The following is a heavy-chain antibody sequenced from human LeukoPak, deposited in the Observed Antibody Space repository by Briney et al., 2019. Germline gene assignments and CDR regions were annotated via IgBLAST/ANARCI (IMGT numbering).Heavy chain of an antibody. J-gene: IGHJ3*02. D-gene: IGHD3-22*01. Sequence: GRSLRLSCAASGFTFSSYSMNWVRQAPGKGLEWVSSISSSSSYIYYADSVKGRFTISRDNAKNSLYLQMNSLRAEDTAVYYCASGKHYYDSSGYYAFDIWGQGTMVTVSS. CDR1: GFTFSSYS. V-gene: IGHV3-21*01. CDR2: ISSSSSYI. CDR3: ASGKHYYDSSGYYAFDI.